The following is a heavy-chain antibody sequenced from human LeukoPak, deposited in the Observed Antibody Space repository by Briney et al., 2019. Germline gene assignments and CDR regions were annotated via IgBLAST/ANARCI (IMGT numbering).Heavy chain of an antibody. V-gene: IGHV4-61*09. CDR3: ARTDTAMTLEQPHQVLNWFDP. J-gene: IGHJ5*02. CDR1: GGSMSRTSYY. Sequence: SSETLSLTCTVSGGSMSRTSYYWSWIRQPAGKGLEWIGHIYTSGNTNYNPSLKSPVTISVDRSKNQFSLKLSSVTAADTAVYYCARTDTAMTLEQPHQVLNWFDPWGQGTLVTVSS. D-gene: IGHD5-18*01. CDR2: IYTSGNT.